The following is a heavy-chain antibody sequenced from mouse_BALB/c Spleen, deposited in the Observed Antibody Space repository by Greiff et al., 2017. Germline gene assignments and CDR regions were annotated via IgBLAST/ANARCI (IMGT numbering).Heavy chain of an antibody. CDR2: IYPGNSDT. V-gene: IGHV1-5*01. D-gene: IGHD2-10*02. J-gene: IGHJ3*01. CDR1: GYTFTSYW. Sequence: VQLQQPGAELVKPGASVKLSCKASGYTFTSYWMHWVKQRPGQGLEWIGAIYPGNSDTSYNQKFKGKAKLTAVTSTSTAYMELSSLTNEDSAVYYCTREVWYPAWFAYWGQGTLVTVSA. CDR3: TREVWYPAWFAY.